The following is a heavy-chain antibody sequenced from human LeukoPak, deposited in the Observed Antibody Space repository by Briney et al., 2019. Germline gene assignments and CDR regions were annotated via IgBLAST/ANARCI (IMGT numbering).Heavy chain of an antibody. CDR3: ASLGSGYCSGGSCSIDY. V-gene: IGHV3-21*01. J-gene: IGHJ4*02. CDR1: GFTFSSYS. CDR2: ISSSSSYI. D-gene: IGHD2-15*01. Sequence: PGGSLRLSCADPGFTFSSYSMNWVRQAPGKGLEWVSSISSSSSYIYYADSVKGRFTVSRDNAKNSLYLQMNSLRAEDTAVYYCASLGSGYCSGGSCSIDYWGQGTLVTVSS.